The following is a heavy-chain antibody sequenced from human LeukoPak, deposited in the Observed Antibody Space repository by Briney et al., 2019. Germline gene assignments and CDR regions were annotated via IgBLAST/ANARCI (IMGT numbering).Heavy chain of an antibody. D-gene: IGHD3-16*01. J-gene: IGHJ4*02. CDR3: ASKITDPPDY. V-gene: IGHV1-18*01. Sequence: ASVKVSCKASGYTFTTYGLSWVRQAPGQGLEWLGWISTYDDNIKYAQSLQGRLTLTIDTSTSTAYMELRSLTSDDTAVYYCASKITDPPDYWGQGTLVTVSS. CDR2: ISTYDDNI. CDR1: GYTFTTYG.